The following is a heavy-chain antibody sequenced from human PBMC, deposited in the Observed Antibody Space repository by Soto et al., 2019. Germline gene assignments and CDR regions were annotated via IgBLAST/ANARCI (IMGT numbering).Heavy chain of an antibody. CDR3: AKEGDFWSGSDFDC. CDR2: ISGGGGST. D-gene: IGHD3-3*01. V-gene: IGHV3-23*01. J-gene: IGHJ4*02. CDR1: GFTFSSYA. Sequence: EVQLLESGGGLVQPGGSLRLSCVASGFTFSSYAMSWVRQAPGTGLEWVSVISGGGGSTYYADSVKGRFTSSRDYSENPLFLQVNSLRAEDTAIYYCAKEGDFWSGSDFDCWGQGTLVTVSS.